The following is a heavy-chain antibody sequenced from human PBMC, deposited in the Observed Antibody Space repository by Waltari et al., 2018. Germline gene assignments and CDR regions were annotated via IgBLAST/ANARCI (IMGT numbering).Heavy chain of an antibody. Sequence: EVQLVESGGGLIQPGGSLRLSCAVSGFTVSHNYRSWVRQAPGKGLEWVSVIYAVSSTFYEDCLGGRFTLSRDNSMNTLFLRMNSLRGEDTAVYYCARGHTISGGDYMDVWGKGTTVIVSS. CDR2: IYAVSST. V-gene: IGHV3-53*01. D-gene: IGHD3-3*01. CDR1: GFTVSHNY. J-gene: IGHJ6*03. CDR3: ARGHTISGGDYMDV.